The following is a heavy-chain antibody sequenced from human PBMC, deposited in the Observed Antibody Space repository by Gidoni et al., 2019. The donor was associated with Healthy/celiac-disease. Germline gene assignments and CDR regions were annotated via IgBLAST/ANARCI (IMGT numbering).Heavy chain of an antibody. V-gene: IGHV3-30-3*01. J-gene: IGHJ4*02. D-gene: IGHD6-19*01. Sequence: QVQLVESGGGVVQPGRSLRLSCAASGFTFSSYAMHWVRQAPGKGLEWVAVISYDGSNKYYADSVKGRFTISRDNSKNTLYLQMNSLRAEDTAVYYCASELGAYSSGWYGRVDYWGQGTLVTVSS. CDR1: GFTFSSYA. CDR2: ISYDGSNK. CDR3: ASELGAYSSGWYGRVDY.